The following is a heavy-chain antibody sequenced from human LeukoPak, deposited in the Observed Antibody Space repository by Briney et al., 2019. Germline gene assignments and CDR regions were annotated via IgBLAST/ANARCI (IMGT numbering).Heavy chain of an antibody. CDR2: IYYSGST. J-gene: IGHJ3*02. CDR1: GGSISSSSYY. V-gene: IGHV4-39*01. CDR3: ARGPIDAFDI. Sequence: PSETLSLTCTVSGGSISSSSYYWGWIRQPPGKGLEWIGSIYYSGSTYYNPSLKSRVTISVDASKNQFSLKLSSVTAADTAVYYCARGPIDAFDIWGQGTMVTVSS.